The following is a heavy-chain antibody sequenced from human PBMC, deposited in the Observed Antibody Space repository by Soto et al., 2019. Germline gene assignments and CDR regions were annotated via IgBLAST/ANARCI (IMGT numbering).Heavy chain of an antibody. Sequence: QVQLVESGGGVVQPGRSLRLSCAASGFTFSSYGMHWVRQAPGKGLEWVAVIWYDGSNKYYADSVKVPFTISRDNSKNTLYLQMNSLRAEDTAVYYCARDHHRYCSSTSCSGFDYWGQGTLVTVSS. V-gene: IGHV3-33*01. D-gene: IGHD2-2*01. CDR1: GFTFSSYG. CDR2: IWYDGSNK. CDR3: ARDHHRYCSSTSCSGFDY. J-gene: IGHJ4*02.